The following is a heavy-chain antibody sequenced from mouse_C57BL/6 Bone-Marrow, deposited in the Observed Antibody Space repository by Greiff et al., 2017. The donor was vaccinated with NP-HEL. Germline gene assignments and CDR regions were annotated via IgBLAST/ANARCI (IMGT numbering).Heavy chain of an antibody. Sequence: VQLQQPGAELVKPGASVKMSCKASGYTFTSYWLTWVKPRPGQGLAWIGDIYPGSGSTNYNEKFKSKATLTVDTSSSTAYMQLSSLTSEDSAVYYCAREGDYDKDWYFDVWGTGTTVTVSS. V-gene: IGHV1-55*01. J-gene: IGHJ1*03. CDR1: GYTFTSYW. CDR2: IYPGSGST. CDR3: AREGDYDKDWYFDV. D-gene: IGHD2-4*01.